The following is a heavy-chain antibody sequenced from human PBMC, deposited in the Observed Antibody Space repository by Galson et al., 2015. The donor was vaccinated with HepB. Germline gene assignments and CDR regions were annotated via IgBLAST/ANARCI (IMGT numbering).Heavy chain of an antibody. Sequence: SLLLSGAASGVAFDSHAMSWVRQASGGGVEWISGITGEGHSTFYADSVKGRFTVSKDNSNNMLFLQMNSLRAEDAGLYFCAKGYGLFDSWGQGILVTVSS. D-gene: IGHD3-16*01. CDR3: AKGYGLFDS. J-gene: IGHJ5*01. CDR1: GVAFDSHA. V-gene: IGHV3-23*01. CDR2: ITGEGHST.